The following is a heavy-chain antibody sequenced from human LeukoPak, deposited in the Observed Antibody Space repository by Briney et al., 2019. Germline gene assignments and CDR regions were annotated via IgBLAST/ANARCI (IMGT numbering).Heavy chain of an antibody. CDR3: ARGRWELPY. V-gene: IGHV4-59*01. D-gene: IGHD1-26*01. J-gene: IGHJ4*02. CDR2: IYYSGSS. Sequence: SETLPLTCTVSGGAISGYYWSWIRQPPGKGLEWIGYIYYSGSSNYNPSLKSRVTISVDTSKNQFSLNLNSVTAADTAVYYCARGRWELPYWGQGTLVTVSS. CDR1: GGAISGYY.